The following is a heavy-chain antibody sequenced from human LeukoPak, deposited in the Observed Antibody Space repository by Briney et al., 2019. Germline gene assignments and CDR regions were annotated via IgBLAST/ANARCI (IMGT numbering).Heavy chain of an antibody. Sequence: PGGSLRLSCAASGFTFSNYWMSWVRQAPGKGLGWVANIKQDGSEKYYVDSVKGRFTISRDNAKNSLYLQMNSLRAEDTAVYYCARGMGSFDYWGQGTLVTVSS. V-gene: IGHV3-7*01. J-gene: IGHJ4*02. D-gene: IGHD2-8*01. CDR3: ARGMGSFDY. CDR1: GFTFSNYW. CDR2: IKQDGSEK.